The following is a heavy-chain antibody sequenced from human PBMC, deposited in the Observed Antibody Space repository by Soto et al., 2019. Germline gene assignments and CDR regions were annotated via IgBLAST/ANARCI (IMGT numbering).Heavy chain of an antibody. CDR3: AKDHGYTYGWANFCDY. CDR2: ISNDGSNK. V-gene: IGHV3-30*18. Sequence: QVQLVESGGGVVQPGGSLRLSCAASGFTFSSYGIHWVRQAPGKGLEWVSLISNDGSNKYYADSVKGRFTISRDNSKNTLYLQLNSLRADDTAVYYCAKDHGYTYGWANFCDYWGQGTLVAVSS. D-gene: IGHD5-18*01. J-gene: IGHJ4*02. CDR1: GFTFSSYG.